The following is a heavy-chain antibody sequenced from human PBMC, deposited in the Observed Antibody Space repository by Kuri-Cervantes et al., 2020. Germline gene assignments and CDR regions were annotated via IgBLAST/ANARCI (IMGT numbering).Heavy chain of an antibody. V-gene: IGHV1-18*01. CDR1: GYTFTSYG. CDR2: ISAYNGNT. D-gene: IGHD3-22*01. Sequence: ASVKVSCKASGYTFTSYGISWVRQAPGQGLEWMGWISAYNGNTNYAQKLQGRVTTTTDTSTSTAYMELRSLRSDDTAVYYCARVWSYYYDSSGYLWFDPWGQGTLVTVSS. CDR3: ARVWSYYYDSSGYLWFDP. J-gene: IGHJ5*02.